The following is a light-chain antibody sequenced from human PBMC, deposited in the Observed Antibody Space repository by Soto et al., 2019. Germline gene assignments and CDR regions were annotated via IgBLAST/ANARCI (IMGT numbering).Light chain of an antibody. Sequence: EIVMTQSPATLSVSPGERATLSCRASQSVSSNLAWYQQKPGQAPRLLLYGASTRATGIPARFSGSGSGTEFTLTISSLQSEDFAVYYCQQYNNWTLTFGGGTKVEIK. CDR2: GAS. CDR3: QQYNNWTLT. J-gene: IGKJ4*01. V-gene: IGKV3-15*01. CDR1: QSVSSN.